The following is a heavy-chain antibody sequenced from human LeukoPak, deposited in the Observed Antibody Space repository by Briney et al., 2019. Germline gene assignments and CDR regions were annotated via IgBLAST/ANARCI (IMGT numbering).Heavy chain of an antibody. J-gene: IGHJ4*02. CDR1: GGSISSSSYY. Sequence: SETLSLTCTVSGGSISSSSYYWGWIRQPPGKGLEWIGRIYTSGSTNYNPSLKSRVTMSVDTSKNQFSLKLSSVTAADTAVYYCARDLGTTTGPPGFDYWGQGTLVTVSS. CDR2: IYTSGST. V-gene: IGHV4-39*07. D-gene: IGHD4-17*01. CDR3: ARDLGTTTGPPGFDY.